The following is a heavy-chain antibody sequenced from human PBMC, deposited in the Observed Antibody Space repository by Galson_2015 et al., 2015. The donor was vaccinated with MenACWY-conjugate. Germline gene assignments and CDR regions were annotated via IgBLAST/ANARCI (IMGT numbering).Heavy chain of an antibody. CDR3: AMNPLTYYYDRGSAFDI. CDR2: ISAYNGNT. CDR1: GYTFTSYG. J-gene: IGHJ3*02. Sequence: SVKVSCKASGYTFTSYGISWVRQAPGQGLEWMGWISAYNGNTNYAQKLQGRVTMTTDTSTSTAYMELRSLRSDDTAVYYCAMNPLTYYYDRGSAFDIWGQGTMVTVSS. V-gene: IGHV1-18*01. D-gene: IGHD3-22*01.